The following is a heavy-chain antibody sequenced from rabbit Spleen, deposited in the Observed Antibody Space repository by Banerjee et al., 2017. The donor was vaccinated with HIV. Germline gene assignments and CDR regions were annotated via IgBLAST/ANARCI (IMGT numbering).Heavy chain of an antibody. CDR2: IGAVFGST. CDR1: GFSFSYSDY. CDR3: ARGSATMTMVITGFYLSL. D-gene: IGHD2-1*01. V-gene: IGHV1S40*01. J-gene: IGHJ4*01. Sequence: QSLEESGGDLVKPGASLTLTCTASGFSFSYSDYMCWVRQPPGKGPEWIACIGAVFGSTVYASWVNGRFTISSHNAQNTLYLQLNSLTVADTATYFCARGSATMTMVITGFYLSLWGPGTLVTVS.